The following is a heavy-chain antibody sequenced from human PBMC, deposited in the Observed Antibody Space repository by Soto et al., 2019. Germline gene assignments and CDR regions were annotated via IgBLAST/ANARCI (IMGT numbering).Heavy chain of an antibody. V-gene: IGHV1-3*05. Sequence: QVQLVQSGAEEKKPGASVKVSCKASGYTFISYAMHWVRQAPGQSLEWMGWINPGNGDTKYSQTLQGRVTLTRDTCSSTGYLELTSLSSDDTAVYYCAAGGGGSRYWGQGTLVTVSS. CDR2: INPGNGDT. D-gene: IGHD2-15*01. CDR1: GYTFISYA. CDR3: AAGGGGSRY. J-gene: IGHJ4*02.